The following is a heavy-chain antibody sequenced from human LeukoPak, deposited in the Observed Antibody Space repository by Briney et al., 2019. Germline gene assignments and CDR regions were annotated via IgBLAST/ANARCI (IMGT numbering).Heavy chain of an antibody. J-gene: IGHJ4*02. CDR2: ISSSGSTI. CDR1: GFTFSDYY. V-gene: IGHV3-11*01. D-gene: IGHD2-2*01. CDR3: ARGGIVVVPAAYIDY. Sequence: PGGSLRLSCAASGFTFSDYYMSWIRQAPGKGLEWVSYISSSGSTIYYADSVKGRFTISRDNAKNSPYLQMNSLRAEDTAVYYCARGGIVVVPAAYIDYWGQGTLVTVSS.